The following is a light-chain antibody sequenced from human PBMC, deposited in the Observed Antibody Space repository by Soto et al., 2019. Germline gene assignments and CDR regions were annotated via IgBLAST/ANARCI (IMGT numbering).Light chain of an antibody. CDR3: SSYAGSYHWV. J-gene: IGLJ3*02. Sequence: QSALTQPPSASGSPGQSVTISCTGTSSDVGGYKYVSWYQQHPGKAPKLLIYEVSKRPSGVPDRFSGSKSGNTASLTVSGLQAADEADYYCSSYAGSYHWVFGGGTKQTVX. V-gene: IGLV2-8*01. CDR1: SSDVGGYKY. CDR2: EVS.